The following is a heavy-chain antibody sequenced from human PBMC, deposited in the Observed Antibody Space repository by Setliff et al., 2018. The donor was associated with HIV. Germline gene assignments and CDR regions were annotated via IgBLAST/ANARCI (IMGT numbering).Heavy chain of an antibody. D-gene: IGHD2-2*01. CDR3: ARRKGYCSGPSCLEFSWFDP. J-gene: IGHJ5*02. V-gene: IGHV1-46*01. CDR2: INPSGGST. CDR1: GYTFTSYY. Sequence: ASVKVSYKASGYTFTSYYMHWVRQAPGQGLEWMGTINPSGGSTSYAQKFQGRVTMTRATSTSTVYMELRSLRSDDTAVYYCARRKGYCSGPSCLEFSWFDPWGQGTLVTVSS.